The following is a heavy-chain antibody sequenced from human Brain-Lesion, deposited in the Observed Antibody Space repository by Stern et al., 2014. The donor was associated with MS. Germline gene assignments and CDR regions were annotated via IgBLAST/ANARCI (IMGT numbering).Heavy chain of an antibody. J-gene: IGHJ3*02. Sequence: VQLEESGSGLVKPSQTLSLTCVVSGGSIGSGGHSWSWIRQPPGQGLGWVGSIYHSGSTFYNPSLESRVTISIDRSKNQFSLKLISVTAADAAVYYCARTSVVTPSDDVFDIWGQGTMVTVSS. CDR2: IYHSGST. CDR3: ARTSVVTPSDDVFDI. CDR1: GGSIGSGGHS. D-gene: IGHD4-23*01. V-gene: IGHV4-30-2*01.